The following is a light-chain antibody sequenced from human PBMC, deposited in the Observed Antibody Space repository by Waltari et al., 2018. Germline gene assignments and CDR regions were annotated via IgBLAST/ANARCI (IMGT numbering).Light chain of an antibody. Sequence: QSVLTQPPSASGTPGQRVTISCSGSSSNIGSNYVSWYQQLPGTAPKLLSYRNNQRPSGVPDRFAGSKSGTSASLAISGLRSEDEADYYCAAWDDSLSGPNVFGSGTKVTVL. V-gene: IGLV1-47*01. CDR2: RNN. J-gene: IGLJ6*01. CDR1: SSNIGSNY. CDR3: AAWDDSLSGPNV.